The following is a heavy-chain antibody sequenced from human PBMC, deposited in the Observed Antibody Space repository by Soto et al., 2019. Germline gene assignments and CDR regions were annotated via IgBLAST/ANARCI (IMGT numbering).Heavy chain of an antibody. J-gene: IGHJ4*02. CDR3: ARARGIAARPYYFDY. V-gene: IGHV3-21*01. Sequence: GGSLRLSCAASGFTFSSYSMNWVRQAPGKGLEWVSSISSSSSYIYYADSVKGRFTISRDNAKNSLYLQMNSLRAEDTAVYYCARARGIAARPYYFDYWGQGTLVTVSS. CDR1: GFTFSSYS. CDR2: ISSSSSYI. D-gene: IGHD6-6*01.